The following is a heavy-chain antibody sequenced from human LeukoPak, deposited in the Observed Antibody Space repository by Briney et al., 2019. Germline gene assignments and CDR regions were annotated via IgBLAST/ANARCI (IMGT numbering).Heavy chain of an antibody. CDR3: ARYIQLWSPSGYYYYMDV. Sequence: SETLSLTCAVSGYSISSGYYWGWIRQPPGKGLEWIGSIYHSGSTNYNPSLKSRVTISVDTSKNQFSLKLSSVTAADTAVYYCARYIQLWSPSGYYYYMDVWGKGTTVTVSS. V-gene: IGHV4-38-2*01. CDR2: IYHSGST. D-gene: IGHD5-18*01. J-gene: IGHJ6*03. CDR1: GYSISSGYY.